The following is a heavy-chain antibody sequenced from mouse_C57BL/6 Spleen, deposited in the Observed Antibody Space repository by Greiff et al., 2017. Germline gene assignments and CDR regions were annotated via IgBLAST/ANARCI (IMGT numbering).Heavy chain of an antibody. CDR3: AREEENYEGAMDD. CDR2: ISDGGSYT. CDR1: GFTFSSYA. Sequence: EVMLVESGGGLVKPGGSLKLSCAASGFTFSSYAMSWVRQTPEKRLEWVATISDGGSYTYYPDNVKGRFTISRDNAKNNLYLQMSHLKSEDTAMYYGAREEENYEGAMDDWGQGTSVTVSS. J-gene: IGHJ4*01. D-gene: IGHD1-1*01. V-gene: IGHV5-4*01.